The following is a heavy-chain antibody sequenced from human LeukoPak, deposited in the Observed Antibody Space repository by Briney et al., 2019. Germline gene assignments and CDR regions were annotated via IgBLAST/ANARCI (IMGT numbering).Heavy chain of an antibody. J-gene: IGHJ4*02. CDR1: KFAFSSYA. D-gene: IGHD3-3*01. CDR2: ISGGGGNT. V-gene: IGHV3-23*01. CDR3: ARDSLIFGVVTTFDY. Sequence: GGSLRLSCAASKFAFSSYAMSWVRQAPGKGLEWVSAISGGGGNTYYADSVKGRFSISRDNAKNSLYLQMNSLRPEDTAVYYCARDSLIFGVVTTFDYWGQGTLVTVSS.